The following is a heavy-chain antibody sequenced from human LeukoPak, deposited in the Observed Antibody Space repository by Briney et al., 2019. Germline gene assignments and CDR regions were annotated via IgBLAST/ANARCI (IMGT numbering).Heavy chain of an antibody. D-gene: IGHD3-16*01. J-gene: IGHJ4*02. CDR2: ISDSGGRT. V-gene: IGHV3-23*01. CDR1: RFSFSNNV. Sequence: GGSLRLSCAPSRFSFSNNVMSWVRQAPRRGVEGVSSISDSGGRTYYAHSLKGPFTISRDNSKNTLYLQMNSLRAEDSAVYYCAKDPRRVARLITFGGGRPYYFDYWGQGTLVTVS. CDR3: AKDPRRVARLITFGGGRPYYFDY.